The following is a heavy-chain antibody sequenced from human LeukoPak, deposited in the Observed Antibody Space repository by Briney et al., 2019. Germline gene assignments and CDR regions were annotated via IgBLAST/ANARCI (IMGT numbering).Heavy chain of an antibody. CDR1: GFTFSSYS. V-gene: IGHV3-48*04. Sequence: VGSLRLSCAASGFTFSSYSMCWGRQAPRNGLDLMSYISTIINTIYYSDSVRGRFTISRDNAKRSLYLQMNSLRADDAAVYYCARQRGRGIIWFDPWGQGTLVTVSS. CDR3: ARQRGRGIIWFDP. CDR2: ISTIINTI. J-gene: IGHJ5*02. D-gene: IGHD3-16*01.